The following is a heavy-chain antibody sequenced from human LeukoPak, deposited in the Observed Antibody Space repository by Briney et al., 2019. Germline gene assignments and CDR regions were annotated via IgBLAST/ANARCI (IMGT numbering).Heavy chain of an antibody. D-gene: IGHD6-19*01. CDR2: IYYSGST. V-gene: IGHV4-59*01. CDR3: AREGGYSSGWHPTSYFQH. CDR1: GGSISSYY. Sequence: PSETLSLTCTVSGGSISSYYWSWIRQPPGKGLEWIGYIYYSGSTNYNPSLKSRVTISVDTSKNQFSLKLSSVTAADTAVYYCAREGGYSSGWHPTSYFQHWGQGTLVTVSS. J-gene: IGHJ1*01.